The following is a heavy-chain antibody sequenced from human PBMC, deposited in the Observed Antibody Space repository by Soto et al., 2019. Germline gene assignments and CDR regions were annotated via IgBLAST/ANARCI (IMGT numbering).Heavy chain of an antibody. CDR2: IYYSGRT. V-gene: IGHV4-59*01. J-gene: IGHJ4*02. CDR3: ARPTTGDTGDY. CDR1: GGSISSYY. Sequence: SESLSLTCFVSGGSISSYYWSWIRQPPGKGLEWIGYIYYSGRTNYNPSLKSRVTISEATSKTQYSLKMSSVTAADTAVYYWARPTTGDTGDYWGQGTLVTVSS. D-gene: IGHD4-17*01.